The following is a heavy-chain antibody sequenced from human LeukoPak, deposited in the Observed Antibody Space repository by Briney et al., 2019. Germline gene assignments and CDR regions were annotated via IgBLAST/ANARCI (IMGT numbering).Heavy chain of an antibody. V-gene: IGHV3-9*01. D-gene: IGHD3-22*01. Sequence: GRSLRLSCAASGFTFYDYAMLWLRQAPGKGLVWVSGISWNSGSIGYADSVKGRFTIPRDNAKNSLYLQMHSLRAEDTALYYCAKDIVYYYDSSGYWKDWGQGTLVTVCS. CDR3: AKDIVYYYDSSGYWKD. CDR2: ISWNSGSI. J-gene: IGHJ4*02. CDR1: GFTFYDYA.